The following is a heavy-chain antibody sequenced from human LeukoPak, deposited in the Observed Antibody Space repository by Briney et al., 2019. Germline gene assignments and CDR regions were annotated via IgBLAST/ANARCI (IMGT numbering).Heavy chain of an antibody. J-gene: IGHJ4*02. CDR2: FIPILGTA. CDR3: ARGGGYYDYVWGSYRSIYV. V-gene: IGHV1-69*10. D-gene: IGHD3-16*02. Sequence: ASVKVSCKASGGTFSDYALNWVRQAPGQGLEWMGVFIPILGTANSTQKFQGRVTITADISTNTVYMELSSLRSDDTAVYYCARGGGYYDYVWGSYRSIYVWGQGTLVTVSS. CDR1: GGTFSDYA.